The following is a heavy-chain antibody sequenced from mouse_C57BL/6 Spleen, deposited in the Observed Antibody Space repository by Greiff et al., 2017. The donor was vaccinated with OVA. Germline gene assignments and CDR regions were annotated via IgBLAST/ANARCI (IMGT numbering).Heavy chain of an antibody. Sequence: EVQLQQSGAELVRPGASVKLSCTASGFNIKDDYMHWVKQRPEQGLEWIGWIEPENGDTEYASKFQGKATITADTSSNTAYLQLSSLTSADTAVYYCTTRGWFAYWGQGTLVTVSA. J-gene: IGHJ3*01. CDR1: GFNIKDDY. CDR2: IEPENGDT. CDR3: TTRGWFAY. V-gene: IGHV14-4*01.